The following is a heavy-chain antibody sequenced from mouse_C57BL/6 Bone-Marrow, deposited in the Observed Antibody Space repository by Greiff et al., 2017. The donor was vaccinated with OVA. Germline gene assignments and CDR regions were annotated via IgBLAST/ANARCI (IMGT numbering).Heavy chain of an antibody. CDR2: IYPRSGNT. CDR3: ARGTTVVATDFDV. J-gene: IGHJ1*03. D-gene: IGHD1-1*01. CDR1: GYTFTSYG. V-gene: IGHV1-81*01. Sequence: LVESGAELARPGASVKLSCKASGYTFTSYGISWVKQRTGQGLEWIGEIYPRSGNTYYNEKFKGKATLTADKSSSTAYMELRSLTSEDSAVYFCARGTTVVATDFDVWGTGTTVTVSS.